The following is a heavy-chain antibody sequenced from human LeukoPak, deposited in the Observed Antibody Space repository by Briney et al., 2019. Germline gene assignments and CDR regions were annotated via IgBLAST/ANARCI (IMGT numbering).Heavy chain of an antibody. Sequence: ASVKVSCNVSGYTLTELSMHWVRQAPGKGLEWLGGFDLEDGHRVYAQKLQGRLTMTADTSTDTAYMERSSLRSDDVATYCGAAGAQMPTDNSGQRAPGTASS. CDR2: FDLEDGHR. CDR1: GYTLTELS. D-gene: IGHD2-2*01. J-gene: IGHJ4*02. CDR3: AAGAQMPTDN. V-gene: IGHV1-24*01.